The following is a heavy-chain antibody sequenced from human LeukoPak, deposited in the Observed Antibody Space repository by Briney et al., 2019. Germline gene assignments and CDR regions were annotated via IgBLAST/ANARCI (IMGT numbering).Heavy chain of an antibody. Sequence: GGALRLSCPASRFVFDNFWMHWLRQVPGKRPEWLAHITSDGSITNYAASVTGRFSISRDNARNTVSLQMNNLRADDTAVYFCARDRWGERAFDTWGQGTMVTVSS. CDR3: ARDRWGERAFDT. CDR1: RFVFDNFW. V-gene: IGHV3-74*01. J-gene: IGHJ3*02. CDR2: ITSDGSIT. D-gene: IGHD7-27*01.